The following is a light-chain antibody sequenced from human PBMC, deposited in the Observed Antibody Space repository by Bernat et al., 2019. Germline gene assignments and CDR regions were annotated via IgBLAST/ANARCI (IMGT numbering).Light chain of an antibody. CDR1: QSISSW. CDR3: QQYKYYPT. CDR2: KAS. J-gene: IGKJ1*01. Sequence: DIQMTHSPSTLSASVGDRVTITCRASQSISSWLAWYQQKPGKAPKLLIYKASSLESGVPSRFSGSGSGTEFTLTISSLQPDDVATYYCQQYKYYPTFGQGTKVEIK. V-gene: IGKV1-5*03.